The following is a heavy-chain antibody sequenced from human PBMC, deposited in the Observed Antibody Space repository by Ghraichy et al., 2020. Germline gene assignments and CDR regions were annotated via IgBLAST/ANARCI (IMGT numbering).Heavy chain of an antibody. D-gene: IGHD5/OR15-5a*01. CDR3: VRDDVSAFDI. J-gene: IGHJ3*02. V-gene: IGHV3-53*01. Sequence: GGSLRLSCAASGLTVSSNFMSWVRQAPGKGLEWVSLIYSTSTTYYADSVKGRFTISRDNSKNTVFIQMNSLSAEDTAVYYCVRDDVSAFDIWGQGTMVTVSS. CDR1: GLTVSSNF. CDR2: IYSTSTT.